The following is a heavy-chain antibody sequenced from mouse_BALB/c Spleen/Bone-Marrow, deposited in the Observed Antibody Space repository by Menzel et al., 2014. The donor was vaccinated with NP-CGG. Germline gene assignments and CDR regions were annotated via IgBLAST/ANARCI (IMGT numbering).Heavy chain of an antibody. D-gene: IGHD2-4*01. CDR3: ARYKGYYDHDGDYFDY. J-gene: IGHJ2*01. V-gene: IGHV3-8*02. Sequence: EVQVVEPGPSLVKPSQTLSLTCSVTGDSITSGYWNWVRKFPGNKLEYMGYISYSDSTYYNPSLKSRISITRDTSKNQYYLQMNSVTTEDTATYYCARYKGYYDHDGDYFDYWGQGTTLTVSS. CDR1: GDSITSGY. CDR2: ISYSDST.